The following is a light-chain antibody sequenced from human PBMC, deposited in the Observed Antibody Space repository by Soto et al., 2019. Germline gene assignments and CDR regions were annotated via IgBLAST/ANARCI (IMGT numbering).Light chain of an antibody. J-gene: IGKJ2*01. CDR1: QSVSGTS. V-gene: IGKV3-20*01. Sequence: EVVLTQSPGTLSLSPGERATLSCRASQSVSGTSLAWYQQKPGQAPRLIISGTSTRATGIPDRFSGSGSGTDFTLTISRLEPEDFAVYYCQQFGGSPMYTFGQGTTLEIK. CDR3: QQFGGSPMYT. CDR2: GTS.